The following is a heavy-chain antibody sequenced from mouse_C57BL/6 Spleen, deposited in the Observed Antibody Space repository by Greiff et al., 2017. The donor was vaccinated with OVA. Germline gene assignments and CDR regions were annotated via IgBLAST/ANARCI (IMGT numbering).Heavy chain of an antibody. CDR3: AGDYYGSRELTGTWLAY. V-gene: IGHV1-15*01. CDR1: GYTFTDYE. Sequence: QVQLQQSGAELVRPGASVTLSCKASGYTFTDYEMHWVKQTPVHGLEWIGAIDPETGGTAYNQKFKGKALLTADKSSSTAYMELRSLTSEDSAVYFCAGDYYGSRELTGTWLAYWGQGTLVTVSA. CDR2: IDPETGGT. D-gene: IGHD1-1*01. J-gene: IGHJ3*01.